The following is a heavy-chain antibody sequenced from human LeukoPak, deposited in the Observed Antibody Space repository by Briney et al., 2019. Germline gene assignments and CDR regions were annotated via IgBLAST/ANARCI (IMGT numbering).Heavy chain of an antibody. V-gene: IGHV3-23*01. CDR3: ATLGGYYYDSSGSDY. D-gene: IGHD3-22*01. CDR1: GFTFSSYA. CDR2: ISGSGGST. J-gene: IGHJ4*02. Sequence: GGSLRLSCAASGFTFSSYAMSWVRQAPGKGLEWVSAISGSGGSTYYADSVKGRFTISRDNSKNTLYLQMNSLRAEDTAVYYCATLGGYYYDSSGSDYWGQGTLVTVSS.